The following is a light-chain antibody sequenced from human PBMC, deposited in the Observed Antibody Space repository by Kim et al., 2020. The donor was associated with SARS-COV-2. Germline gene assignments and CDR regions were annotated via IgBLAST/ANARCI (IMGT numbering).Light chain of an antibody. Sequence: SPGERATLSCRASQSVSSNYLAWYQQKPGQAPRLLIYAASSRATGIPDRFSGSGSKTDFTLTINGLEPEDFALYYCQQYGTSTGYTFGQGTKLEI. CDR2: AAS. CDR1: QSVSSNY. V-gene: IGKV3-20*01. CDR3: QQYGTSTGYT. J-gene: IGKJ2*01.